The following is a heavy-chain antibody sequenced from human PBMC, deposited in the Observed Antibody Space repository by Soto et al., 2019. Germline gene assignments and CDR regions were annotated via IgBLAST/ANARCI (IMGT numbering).Heavy chain of an antibody. CDR1: GFTVSSNY. Sequence: GGSLRLSCAASGFTVSSNYMSWVRQAPGKGLEWVSVIYSGGSTYYADSVKGRFTISRDNSKNTLYLQMNSLRAEDTAVYYCAGRTRHNYYYYMDVWGKGTTVTVSS. J-gene: IGHJ6*03. V-gene: IGHV3-66*04. CDR2: IYSGGST. D-gene: IGHD2-2*01. CDR3: AGRTRHNYYYYMDV.